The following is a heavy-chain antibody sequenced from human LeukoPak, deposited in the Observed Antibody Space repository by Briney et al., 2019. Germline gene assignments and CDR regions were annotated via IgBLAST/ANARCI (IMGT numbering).Heavy chain of an antibody. Sequence: PGGSLRLSCAASGFTFSSYAMHWVRQAPGKGLEWVAVISYDGSNKYYADSVKGRFTISRDNSKNTLYLQMNSLRAEDTAVYYCAKGPGSAKYYYGSGSPTIDPWGQGTLVTVSS. CDR2: ISYDGSNK. D-gene: IGHD3-10*01. J-gene: IGHJ5*02. CDR1: GFTFSSYA. V-gene: IGHV3-30*04. CDR3: AKGPGSAKYYYGSGSPTIDP.